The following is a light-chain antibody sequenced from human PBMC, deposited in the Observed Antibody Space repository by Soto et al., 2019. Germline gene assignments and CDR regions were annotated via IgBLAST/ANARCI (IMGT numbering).Light chain of an antibody. Sequence: IVVTQAPATLSVSPGERATLSCRASQNIYSNVAWYQQRPGQAPSLLIYDASNRATGIPARFSGSGSGTDFTLTISRLEPEDFAVYYCQQYGSSGTFGQGTKVDIK. V-gene: IGKV3-20*01. J-gene: IGKJ1*01. CDR1: QNIYSN. CDR3: QQYGSSGT. CDR2: DAS.